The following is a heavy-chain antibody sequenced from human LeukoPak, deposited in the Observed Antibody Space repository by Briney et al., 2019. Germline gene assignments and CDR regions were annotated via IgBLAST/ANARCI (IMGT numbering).Heavy chain of an antibody. CDR3: AIPSLGMGVDY. D-gene: IGHD3-16*01. CDR2: INAGNGNT. J-gene: IGHJ4*02. CDR1: GYTFTSYA. V-gene: IGHV1-3*01. Sequence: ASVKVSCKASGYTFTSYAMHWVRQAPGQRLEWMGWINAGNGNTKYSQKFQGRVTITADESTSTAYMELSSLRSEDTAVYYCAIPSLGMGVDYWGQGTLVTVSS.